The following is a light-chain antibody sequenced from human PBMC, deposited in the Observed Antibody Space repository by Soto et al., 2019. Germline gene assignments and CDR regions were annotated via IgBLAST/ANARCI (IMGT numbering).Light chain of an antibody. CDR3: QQYNSYPYS. V-gene: IGKV1-5*03. Sequence: IQMTQSPSTLSASVGDRVSITCRASQPIFSGLAWYQQKPGKAPKLLIYKASSLESGVPSRYSGSGSGTEFTLTISGLQPDDFATYYCQQYNSYPYSFGQGTKLEIK. J-gene: IGKJ2*03. CDR2: KAS. CDR1: QPIFSG.